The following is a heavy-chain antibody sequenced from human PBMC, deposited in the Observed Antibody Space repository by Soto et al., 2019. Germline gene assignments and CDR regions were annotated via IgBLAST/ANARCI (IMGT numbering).Heavy chain of an antibody. V-gene: IGHV1-18*01. D-gene: IGHD2-2*02. CDR1: GYNFVTYG. CDR3: ARGGDCSSTSCYTPNYYYGLGL. CDR2: ISAYSGNK. J-gene: IGHJ6*02. Sequence: VASVKVSCKASGYNFVTYGITWVRQAPGQGLEWLGWISAYSGNKNYAQNFQGRVTMTTDKSTSTAYMELRSLRSDDTAVYFCARGGDCSSTSCYTPNYYYGLGLWGQGTTVTVSS.